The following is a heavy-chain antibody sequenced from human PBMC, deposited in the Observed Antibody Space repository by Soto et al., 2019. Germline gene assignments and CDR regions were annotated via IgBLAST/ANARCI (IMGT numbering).Heavy chain of an antibody. CDR3: ASSNYYGSGSYVGTNFDY. V-gene: IGHV1-18*01. J-gene: IGHJ4*02. CDR1: GYTFTSYG. D-gene: IGHD3-10*01. CDR2: ISAYNGNT. Sequence: GASVKVSCKASGYTFTSYGISWVRQAPGQGLEWMGWISAYNGNTNYAQKLQGRVTMTTDTSTSTAYVELRSLRSDDTAVYYCASSNYYGSGSYVGTNFDYWGQGTLVTVSS.